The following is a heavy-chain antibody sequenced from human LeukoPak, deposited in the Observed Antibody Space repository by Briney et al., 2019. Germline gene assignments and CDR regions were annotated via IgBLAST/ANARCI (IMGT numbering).Heavy chain of an antibody. J-gene: IGHJ4*02. CDR3: AKDDRWFGELGS. CDR2: ISGSGGST. Sequence: GGSLRLSCAASGFTFSSYSMNWVRQAPGKGLEWVSAISGSGGSTYYADSVKGRFTISRDNSKNTLYLQMNSLRAEDTAVYYCAKDDRWFGELGSWGQGTLVTVSS. CDR1: GFTFSSYS. D-gene: IGHD3-10*01. V-gene: IGHV3-23*01.